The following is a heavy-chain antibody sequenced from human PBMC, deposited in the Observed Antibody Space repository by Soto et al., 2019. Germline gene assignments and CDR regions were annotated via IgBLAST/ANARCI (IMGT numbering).Heavy chain of an antibody. V-gene: IGHV4-59*01. Sequence: SSETLSLTCTVSGGSISSYYWSWIRQPPGKGLEWIGYIYYYGSTNYNPSLKSRVTISVDTSKNQFSLKLSSVTAADTAVYYCARDVPTTVVTPPYGMDVWGQGTTVTVSS. D-gene: IGHD4-17*01. CDR2: IYYYGST. J-gene: IGHJ6*02. CDR1: GGSISSYY. CDR3: ARDVPTTVVTPPYGMDV.